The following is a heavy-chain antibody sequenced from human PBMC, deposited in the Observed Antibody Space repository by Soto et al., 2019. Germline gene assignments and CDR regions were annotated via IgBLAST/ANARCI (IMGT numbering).Heavy chain of an antibody. V-gene: IGHV4-39*01. CDR3: ARSMTTVVTLDY. CDR1: GVSISSSSYY. Sequence: SETLSLTCTVSGVSISSSSYYWVWIRQPPGKGLEWIGSIYYSGSTYYNPSLKSRVTISVDTSKNQFSLKLSSVTAADTAVYYCARSMTTVVTLDYWGQGTLVT. D-gene: IGHD4-17*01. CDR2: IYYSGST. J-gene: IGHJ4*02.